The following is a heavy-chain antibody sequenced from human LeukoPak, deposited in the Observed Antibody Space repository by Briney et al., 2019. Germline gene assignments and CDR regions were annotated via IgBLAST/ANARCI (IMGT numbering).Heavy chain of an antibody. D-gene: IGHD6-19*01. CDR3: ARPGIVVADNYYYGMDV. V-gene: IGHV1-69*04. CDR2: IIPIFGIA. Sequence: GALGKVSCKASGATVSRYAISWVRQAPGHGLEWMGRIIPIFGIANYAQKFQGRVTITADKSTSTAYMELSSLRSKDTAVYYCARPGIVVADNYYYGMDVWGQGTTVTVSS. CDR1: GATVSRYA. J-gene: IGHJ6*02.